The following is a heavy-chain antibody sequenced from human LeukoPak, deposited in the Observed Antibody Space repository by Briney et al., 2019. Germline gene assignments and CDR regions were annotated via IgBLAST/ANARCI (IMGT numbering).Heavy chain of an antibody. CDR1: GGSFSDYY. D-gene: IGHD6-6*01. CDR2: VFHSGTT. J-gene: IGHJ4*02. V-gene: IGHV4-34*12. Sequence: SETLSLTCAVYGGSFSDYYWTWIRQTPGKGLEWIGEVFHSGTTNYNPSLKSRVSISVDTSKNQFSLKLSSVTAADTSLYYCARARRGSSIRGPLDYWGQGALVTVSS. CDR3: ARARRGSSIRGPLDY.